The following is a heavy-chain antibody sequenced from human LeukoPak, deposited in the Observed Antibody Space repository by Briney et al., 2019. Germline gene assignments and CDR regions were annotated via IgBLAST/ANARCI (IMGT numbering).Heavy chain of an antibody. CDR2: INSDGSST. CDR3: ARPYSSGYYSEYFQH. J-gene: IGHJ1*01. Sequence: GSLRLSFAASGFTFSSYWMHWVRQAPGKGLVWVSRINSDGSSTSYADSVKGRFTISRDKAKNTLYLQMNSLRAEDTAVYYLARPYSSGYYSEYFQHWGQGTLVTVSS. V-gene: IGHV3-74*01. CDR1: GFTFSSYW. D-gene: IGHD3-22*01.